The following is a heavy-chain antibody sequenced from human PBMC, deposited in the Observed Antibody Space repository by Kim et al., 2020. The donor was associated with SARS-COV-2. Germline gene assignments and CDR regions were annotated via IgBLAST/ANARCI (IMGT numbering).Heavy chain of an antibody. V-gene: IGHV4-34*01. CDR3: ARGRQNDY. Sequence: SETLSLTCAVYGGPFSGYYWSWIRQPPGKGLEWIGEIDHSGATTYNPSLKSRVVMSVDTSKNQFSLNLTSVTVADTAVYFCARGRQNDYWGQGNLVIVSS. CDR2: IDHSGAT. CDR1: GGPFSGYY. J-gene: IGHJ4*02.